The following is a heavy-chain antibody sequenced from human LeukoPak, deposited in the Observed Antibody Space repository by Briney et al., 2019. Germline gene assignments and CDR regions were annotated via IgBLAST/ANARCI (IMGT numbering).Heavy chain of an antibody. D-gene: IGHD6-13*01. V-gene: IGHV3-9*01. CDR3: ARGTSEYSSSRGSFP. CDR1: GFIFDDYA. Sequence: GGSLRLSCAASGFIFDDYAMYWVRQVPGKGLEWVSGINWNSGNIVYADSVKGRFIISRDNAKNSLYLQMNSLRAEDTAVYYCARGTSEYSSSRGSFPWGQGTLVTVSS. J-gene: IGHJ5*02. CDR2: INWNSGNI.